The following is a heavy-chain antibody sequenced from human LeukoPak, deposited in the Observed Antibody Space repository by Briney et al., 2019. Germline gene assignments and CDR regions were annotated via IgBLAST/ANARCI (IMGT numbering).Heavy chain of an antibody. V-gene: IGHV1-46*01. Sequence: ASVKVSCKASGYTFTNYYMHWVRQAPGQGHEWMGLINPTGISTNYAQKFRGRVTMTRDTSTTTVYMELSSLRSDDTAVYYCAREESGGYFDYWGQGTLVTVSS. J-gene: IGHJ4*02. CDR2: INPTGIST. CDR1: GYTFTNYY. CDR3: AREESGGYFDY. D-gene: IGHD2-8*02.